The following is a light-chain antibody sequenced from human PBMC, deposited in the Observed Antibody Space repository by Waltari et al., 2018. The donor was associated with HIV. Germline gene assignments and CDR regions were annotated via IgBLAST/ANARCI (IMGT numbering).Light chain of an antibody. Sequence: QSVLTQPPSASGTPGQRLVLSCSGIISNIGRNTVNWYQQLPGTAPQLLLYSNNQRPVGVPDRFSGSKSGTSASLAISGLQSDDEADYYCATWDDRLKAVLFGGGTRVTVV. V-gene: IGLV1-44*01. J-gene: IGLJ2*01. CDR3: ATWDDRLKAVL. CDR1: ISNIGRNT. CDR2: SNN.